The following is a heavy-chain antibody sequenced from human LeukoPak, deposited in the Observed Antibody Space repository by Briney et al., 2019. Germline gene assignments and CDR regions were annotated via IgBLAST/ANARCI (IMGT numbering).Heavy chain of an antibody. J-gene: IGHJ5*02. Sequence: GASVKVSCMTSGYSFTDYYMHWVRQAPGQGLEWMGWINPNSGGTSSAQKFQGRVTITRDTSITTVYMEVSWLTSDDTAIYYCARADRLHGGPYLIGPWGQGTLVTVSS. CDR3: ARADRLHGGPYLIGP. CDR2: INPNSGGT. D-gene: IGHD2-21*01. V-gene: IGHV1-2*02. CDR1: GYSFTDYY.